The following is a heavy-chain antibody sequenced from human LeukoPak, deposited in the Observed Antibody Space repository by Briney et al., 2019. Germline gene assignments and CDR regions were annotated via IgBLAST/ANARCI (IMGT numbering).Heavy chain of an antibody. V-gene: IGHV4-34*01. CDR2: INHSGST. Sequence: SETLSLTCAVYGGSFSGYYWSWIRQPPGKGLEWIGEINHSGSTNYNPSLKSRVTISVDTSKNQFSLKLSSVTAADTAVYYCARGDLLVDTAMVGYYYYGMDVWGQGTTVTVSS. D-gene: IGHD5-18*01. J-gene: IGHJ6*02. CDR1: GGSFSGYY. CDR3: ARGDLLVDTAMVGYYYYGMDV.